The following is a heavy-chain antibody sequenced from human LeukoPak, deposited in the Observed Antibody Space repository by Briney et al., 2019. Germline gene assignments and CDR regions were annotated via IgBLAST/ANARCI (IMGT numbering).Heavy chain of an antibody. Sequence: PSETLSLTCSVSGGSISSYFWSWIRQPAGKGLEWIGRIYTRGSTDYNPSLKSRVTMSVDTSKNQFSLKLSSLTAADTAVYYCARAAKDSRSYYSADYYYMDVWGKGTTVTVSS. J-gene: IGHJ6*03. CDR1: GGSISSYF. D-gene: IGHD3-10*01. V-gene: IGHV4-4*07. CDR3: ARAAKDSRSYYSADYYYMDV. CDR2: IYTRGST.